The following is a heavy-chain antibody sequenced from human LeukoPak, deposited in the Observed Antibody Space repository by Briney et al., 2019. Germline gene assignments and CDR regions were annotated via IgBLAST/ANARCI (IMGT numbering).Heavy chain of an antibody. D-gene: IGHD3-22*01. V-gene: IGHV3-30*02. Sequence: GGSLRLSCAASGFTFSSYGMHWVRQAPAKGLEWVAFIRYDGSNKYYADSVKGRFTISRDNSKNTLYLQMNSLRAEDTAVYYCAKDGNYYDSSGYGDYWGQGTLVTVSS. CDR3: AKDGNYYDSSGYGDY. CDR1: GFTFSSYG. J-gene: IGHJ4*02. CDR2: IRYDGSNK.